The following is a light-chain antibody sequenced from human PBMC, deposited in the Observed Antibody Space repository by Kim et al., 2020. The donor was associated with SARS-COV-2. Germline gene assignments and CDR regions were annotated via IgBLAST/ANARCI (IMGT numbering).Light chain of an antibody. CDR2: GAS. Sequence: PGERATRSCRASRTVSTNYLAWYQQKPGKAPRLLIYGASTRATGIPDRFSGSGSGTEFTLTISRLEPEDFAVYYCQKFGGSATWTFGQGTKVDIK. CDR1: RTVSTNY. V-gene: IGKV3-20*01. CDR3: QKFGGSATWT. J-gene: IGKJ1*01.